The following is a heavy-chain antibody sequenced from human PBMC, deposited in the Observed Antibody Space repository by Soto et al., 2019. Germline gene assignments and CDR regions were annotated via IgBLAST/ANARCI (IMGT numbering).Heavy chain of an antibody. CDR3: ARRDYAIDS. D-gene: IGHD4-17*01. Sequence: SETLSLTCPVSGDLLNNYYWNWIRRPPGGGLEWIGNIYHSGNTNYNPSLKSRVTLSIDMSRNHFSLNLTSVTADDTAVYYCARRDYAIDSWGRGTLVTVSA. J-gene: IGHJ4*02. CDR1: GDLLNNYY. V-gene: IGHV4-59*01. CDR2: IYHSGNT.